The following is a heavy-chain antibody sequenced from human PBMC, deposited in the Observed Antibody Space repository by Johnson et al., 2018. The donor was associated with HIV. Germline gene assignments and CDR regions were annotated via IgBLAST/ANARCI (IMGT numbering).Heavy chain of an antibody. V-gene: IGHV3-53*01. CDR3: ARSLIAAADAFDI. CDR2: IYSGGST. J-gene: IGHJ3*02. CDR1: GFTVSSNY. D-gene: IGHD6-13*01. Sequence: VQLVASGGGLIQPGGSLRLSCAASGFTVSSNYLSWVRQAPGKGLEWVSVIYSGGSTYYADSVKGRFTISRDNSKNTLYLQMNSLRAEDTAVYYCARSLIAAADAFDIWGQGTMVTVSS.